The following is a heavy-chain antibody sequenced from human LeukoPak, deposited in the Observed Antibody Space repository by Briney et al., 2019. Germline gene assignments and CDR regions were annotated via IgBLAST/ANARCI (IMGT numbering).Heavy chain of an antibody. D-gene: IGHD3-10*01. CDR3: AKDRVYYYGSGSYYKTSYFDY. CDR2: ISGSGGST. J-gene: IGHJ4*02. V-gene: IGHV3-23*01. Sequence: SGGSLRLSCAASGFTFSSYAMSWVRQAPGKGLEWVLAISGSGGSTYYADSVKGRFTISRDNSKNTLYLQMNSLRAEDTAVYYCAKDRVYYYGSGSYYKTSYFDYWGQGTLVTVSS. CDR1: GFTFSSYA.